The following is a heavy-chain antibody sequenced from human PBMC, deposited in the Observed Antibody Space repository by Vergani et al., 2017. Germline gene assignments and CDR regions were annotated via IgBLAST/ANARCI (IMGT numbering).Heavy chain of an antibody. D-gene: IGHD6-19*01. CDR3: ARRSSGWYYYYYMDV. CDR1: GGSISSYY. Sequence: QVQLQESGPGLVKPSETLSLTCTVSGGSISSYYWSWIRQPPGKGLEWIGYIYYSGSTNYNPSLKSRVTISVDTSKNQFSLKLSSVTAADTAVYYCARRSSGWYYYYYMDVWGQGTTVTVSS. V-gene: IGHV4-59*01. J-gene: IGHJ6*03. CDR2: IYYSGST.